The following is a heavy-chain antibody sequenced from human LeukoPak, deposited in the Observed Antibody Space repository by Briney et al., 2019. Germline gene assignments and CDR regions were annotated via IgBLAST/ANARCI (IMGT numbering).Heavy chain of an antibody. Sequence: GGSLRLSCAASEFSVGSNYMTWVRQAPGKGLEWVSLIYSGGSTYYADSVKGRFTISRDNSKNTLSLQMNSLRVEDTAIYYCTRSGYRHPYHFDSWGQGTLVTVSS. CDR3: TRSGYRHPYHFDS. V-gene: IGHV3-66*01. CDR2: IYSGGST. J-gene: IGHJ4*02. D-gene: IGHD3-22*01. CDR1: EFSVGSNY.